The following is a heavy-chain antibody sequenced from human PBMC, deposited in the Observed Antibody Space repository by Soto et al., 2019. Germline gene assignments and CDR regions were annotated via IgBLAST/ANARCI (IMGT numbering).Heavy chain of an antibody. CDR3: ARDYMAVVD. Sequence: QVQLQESGPGLVKPSQTLSLTCTVSGSSISSGSYYWSWIRQHPGKGLEWIGYIYHSGSTYYNPSLKSRATISLDTSKNQVALKLSSVTAADTAVYYCARDYMAVVDWGQVTLVTVSS. D-gene: IGHD2-15*01. V-gene: IGHV4-31*03. J-gene: IGHJ4*02. CDR2: IYHSGST. CDR1: GSSISSGSYY.